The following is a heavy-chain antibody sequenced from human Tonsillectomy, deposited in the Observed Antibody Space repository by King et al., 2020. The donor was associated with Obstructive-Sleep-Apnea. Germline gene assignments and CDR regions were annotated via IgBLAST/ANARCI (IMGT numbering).Heavy chain of an antibody. CDR1: GGSISGYY. D-gene: IGHD3-9*01. Sequence: QLQESGPGLVKPSETLSLTCTVSGGSISGYYWSWIRQPPGKGLEWIVYIYYSGSTNYNPSLKSLVTISVDTSKNQFSLKLSSVTAADTAVYYCARRITIIYGMDVWGQGTTVTVSS. V-gene: IGHV4-59*01. J-gene: IGHJ6*02. CDR2: IYYSGST. CDR3: ARRITIIYGMDV.